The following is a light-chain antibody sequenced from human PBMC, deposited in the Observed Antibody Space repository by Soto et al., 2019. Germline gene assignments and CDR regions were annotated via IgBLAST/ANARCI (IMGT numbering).Light chain of an antibody. Sequence: EIVLTQSPGTLSLSPGERATLSCRASQSISSSYLAWYQQKPGQAPRLLIYAASSRATGIPDRFSGSGSGTDFTRTISRLEPEDFAVYYCQQYGSSSYTFGQGTQLEIK. CDR1: QSISSSY. CDR2: AAS. V-gene: IGKV3-20*01. J-gene: IGKJ2*01. CDR3: QQYGSSSYT.